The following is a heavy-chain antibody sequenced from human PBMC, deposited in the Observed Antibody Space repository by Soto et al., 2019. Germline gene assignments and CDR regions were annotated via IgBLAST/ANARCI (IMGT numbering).Heavy chain of an antibody. V-gene: IGHV4-30-2*01. CDR1: GGSISSGDYS. Sequence: QLQLQESGSGLVKPSQTLSLTCAVSGGSISSGDYSWNLIRQPPGKGLEWIGYIYYGGSTYYNPSLQSRVTMSVDRSRNQFSLKLNSVTAADTAVYYCARVRREYDNSGPVDYWGQGTLVTVSS. J-gene: IGHJ4*02. D-gene: IGHD3-22*01. CDR3: ARVRREYDNSGPVDY. CDR2: IYYGGST.